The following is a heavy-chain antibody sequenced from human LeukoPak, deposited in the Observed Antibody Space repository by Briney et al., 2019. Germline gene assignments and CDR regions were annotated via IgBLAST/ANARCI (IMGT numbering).Heavy chain of an antibody. D-gene: IGHD4-17*01. Sequence: ESGPTLLNPTQTLTLTCTFSGFSLRTSGMCVSWIRQPPGKALEWLARIDWDDDKYYSTSLKTRLTISKDTSKNQVVLTMTNMDPVDTATYYCARAFPTVTTFDYWGQGTLVTVSS. CDR2: IDWDDDK. V-gene: IGHV2-70*11. CDR3: ARAFPTVTTFDY. J-gene: IGHJ4*02. CDR1: GFSLRTSGMC.